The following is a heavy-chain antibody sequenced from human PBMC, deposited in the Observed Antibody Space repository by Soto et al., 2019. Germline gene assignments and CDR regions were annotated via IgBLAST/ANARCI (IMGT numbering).Heavy chain of an antibody. CDR1: SGSCSGYY. CDR2: ISQSGNT. CDR3: ARAPKVSGSSQTRPDF. D-gene: IGHD6-6*01. V-gene: IGHV4-34*01. J-gene: IGHJ4*02. Sequence: PSETLSLTCSIYSGSCSGYYLSWIRQPPGKGLEWIGEISQSGNTNYSPSLKSRVSISIDTSKKQFSLNLASVSAADTAVYYCARAPKVSGSSQTRPDFWGQGTLVTVSS.